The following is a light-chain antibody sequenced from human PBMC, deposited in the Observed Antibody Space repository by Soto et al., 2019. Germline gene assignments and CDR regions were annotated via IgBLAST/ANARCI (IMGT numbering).Light chain of an antibody. CDR3: QKYNSAPQT. CDR1: QGISYY. Sequence: DIPMTQSPSSLSASVGDRVTITCRASQGISYYLAWYQQKPGKVPKLLIYAASTLQSGVPSRFSGSGSGTDFTLTISSLQPEDVATYYCQKYNSAPQTFGQGTKVEIK. CDR2: AAS. V-gene: IGKV1-27*01. J-gene: IGKJ1*01.